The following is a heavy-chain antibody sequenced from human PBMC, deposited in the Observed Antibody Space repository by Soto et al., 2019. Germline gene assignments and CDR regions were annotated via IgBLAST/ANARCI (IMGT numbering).Heavy chain of an antibody. Sequence: SETLSLTCAVSGGSFTSNNWWTWVRQPPGQGLEWIGEIYRTGSTNYNPSLKSRVTISLDKSENQFSLKVTSLTAADTAVYYCASRNPGTSVDYWGQGTLVTVS. J-gene: IGHJ4*02. CDR2: IYRTGST. V-gene: IGHV4-4*02. CDR3: ASRNPGTSVDY. CDR1: GGSFTSNNW. D-gene: IGHD1-7*01.